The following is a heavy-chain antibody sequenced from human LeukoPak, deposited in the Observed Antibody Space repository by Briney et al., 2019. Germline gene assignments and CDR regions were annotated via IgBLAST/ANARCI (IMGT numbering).Heavy chain of an antibody. CDR3: AKDATPALGTVYMDV. D-gene: IGHD6-13*01. J-gene: IGHJ6*03. CDR1: GFTFSSYE. CDR2: ISSSGSTI. Sequence: GGSLRLSCAASGFTFSSYEMNWVRQAPGKGLEWVSYISSSGSTIYYADPVKGRFTISRDNAKNSLYLQMNSLRAEDTAVYYCAKDATPALGTVYMDVWGKGTTVTISS. V-gene: IGHV3-48*03.